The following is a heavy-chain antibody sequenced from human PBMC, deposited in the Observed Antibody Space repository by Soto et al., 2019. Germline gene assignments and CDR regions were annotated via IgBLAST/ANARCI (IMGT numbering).Heavy chain of an antibody. V-gene: IGHV4-30-4*01. J-gene: IGHJ5*02. D-gene: IGHD5-12*01. Sequence: PSATLSLTCSVSGASIAGGSYYWSWVRQPPGKGLEWIGYIPSRGRPFYNPSLTSRGTISADSSKNQLSLQLTSVTAADTAVYYCVRDQYSGYDFALWGQGNLVTVSS. CDR2: IPSRGRP. CDR1: GASIAGGSYY. CDR3: VRDQYSGYDFAL.